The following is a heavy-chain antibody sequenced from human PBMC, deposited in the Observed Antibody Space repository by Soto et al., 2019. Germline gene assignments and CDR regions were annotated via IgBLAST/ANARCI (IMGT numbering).Heavy chain of an antibody. CDR1: GFAISRGYY. CDR3: AREKVGTTFFDN. D-gene: IGHD2-21*02. V-gene: IGHV4-38-2*02. Sequence: SETLSLTCSVSGFAISRGYYWSWVRQPPGKGLEWIGSIYPSVSSYHNPSLATRLGLSIDASKNQFTLNLTSVTAADTALYFCAREKVGTTFFDNWGQGIQVTVS. J-gene: IGHJ4*02. CDR2: IYPSVSS.